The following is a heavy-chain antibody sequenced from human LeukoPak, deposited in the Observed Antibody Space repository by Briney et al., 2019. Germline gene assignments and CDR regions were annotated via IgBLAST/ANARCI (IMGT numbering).Heavy chain of an antibody. D-gene: IGHD2-15*01. Sequence: ASVKVSCKASGYTFTSYGISWVRQAPGQGLEWMGWISAYNGNTNYAQKLQGRVTMTTDTSTSTAYMELRSLRSDDTAVYYCARDRGRRSYYGMDVWRQGTTVTVSS. J-gene: IGHJ6*02. CDR3: ARDRGRRSYYGMDV. V-gene: IGHV1-18*01. CDR1: GYTFTSYG. CDR2: ISAYNGNT.